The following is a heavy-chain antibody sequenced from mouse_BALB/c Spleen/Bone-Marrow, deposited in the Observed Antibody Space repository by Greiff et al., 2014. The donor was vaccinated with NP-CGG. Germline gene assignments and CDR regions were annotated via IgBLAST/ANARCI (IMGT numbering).Heavy chain of an antibody. Sequence: QVQLQQPAAELARPGASVKMSCKASGYTFTSYTMQWVKQRPGQGLEWIGYIDPSNTYTDYNQKFRDKTTLTADKSSTTAYMQLTSQTSEASAIYYYAREDIITAYFDYWGQGTSLTVSS. CDR2: IDPSNTYT. J-gene: IGHJ2*02. V-gene: IGHV1-4*02. CDR3: AREDIITAYFDY. CDR1: GYTFTSYT. D-gene: IGHD1-1*01.